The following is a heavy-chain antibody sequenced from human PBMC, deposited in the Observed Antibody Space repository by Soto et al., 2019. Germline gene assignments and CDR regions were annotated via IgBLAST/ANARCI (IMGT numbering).Heavy chain of an antibody. Sequence: GGSLRLSCAASGFTFSSFAMSWVRQAPGKGLEWVSGISGSGASIFYADSVKGRFTISRDNSRNTLYLQMNSLRAEDTAVYYCAKLTDIVVLVAATDYWGQGTLVTVSS. CDR1: GFTFSSFA. CDR2: ISGSGASI. J-gene: IGHJ4*02. D-gene: IGHD2-15*01. V-gene: IGHV3-23*01. CDR3: AKLTDIVVLVAATDY.